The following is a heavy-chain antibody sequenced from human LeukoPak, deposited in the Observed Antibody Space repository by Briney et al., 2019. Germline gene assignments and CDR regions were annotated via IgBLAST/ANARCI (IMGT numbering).Heavy chain of an antibody. D-gene: IGHD7-27*01. V-gene: IGHV3-48*02. CDR3: ARGLGPWPQRRDAFDI. Sequence: GGSLRLSCAASGFTFSSYSMNWVRQAPGKGLEWVSYTSSSSSTIYYADSVKGRFTISRDNAKNSLYLQMNSLRDEDTAVYYCARGLGPWPQRRDAFDIWGQGTMVTVSS. CDR2: TSSSSSTI. CDR1: GFTFSSYS. J-gene: IGHJ3*02.